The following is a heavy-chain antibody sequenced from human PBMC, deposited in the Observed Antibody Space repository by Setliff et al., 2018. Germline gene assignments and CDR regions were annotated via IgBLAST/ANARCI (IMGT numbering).Heavy chain of an antibody. CDR3: ARAIYSSGWYLRYYYYMDV. V-gene: IGHV4-34*01. CDR2: VNHSGST. CDR1: GGSFSGYY. J-gene: IGHJ6*03. Sequence: LSLTCAVYGGSFSGYYWSWIRQPPGKGLEWIGEVNHSGSTNYNPSLKSRVAISVDTSKNQFSLKLSSVTAADTAVYYCARAIYSSGWYLRYYYYMDVWGKGTTVTVSS. D-gene: IGHD6-19*01.